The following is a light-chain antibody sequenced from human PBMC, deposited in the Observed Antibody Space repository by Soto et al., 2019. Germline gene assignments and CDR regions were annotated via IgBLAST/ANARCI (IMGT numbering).Light chain of an antibody. Sequence: EIVLTQSPATLSLSPGETATLSFMASQSVSSYLAWYQQRPGQAPRLLIYGASTRATGIPARFSGGGSGTEFTLTISSLQSEDFAVYFCQQYNNWPPWTFGQGTKVDI. CDR1: QSVSSY. CDR3: QQYNNWPPWT. V-gene: IGKV3-15*01. J-gene: IGKJ1*01. CDR2: GAS.